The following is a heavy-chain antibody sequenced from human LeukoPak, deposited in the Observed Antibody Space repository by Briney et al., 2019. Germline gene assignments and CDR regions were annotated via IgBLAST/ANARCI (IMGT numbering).Heavy chain of an antibody. D-gene: IGHD4-17*01. CDR2: ISGTSTYI. CDR3: AREVFSGDYSPQYYYYGMDV. J-gene: IGHJ6*02. CDR1: GFTFNIYT. Sequence: GGSLRLSCAASGFTFNIYTINWVRQAPGKGLEWVSSISGTSTYIYYADSMKGRVTISRDYSKNSLYLQIDSLRAEDTAVYYCAREVFSGDYSPQYYYYGMDVWGQGTTVTVSS. V-gene: IGHV3-21*06.